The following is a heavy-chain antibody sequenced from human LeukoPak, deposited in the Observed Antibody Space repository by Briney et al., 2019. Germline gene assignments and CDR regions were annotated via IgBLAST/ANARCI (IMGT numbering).Heavy chain of an antibody. Sequence: PGRSLRLSCAASGFTFSSYAMHWVRQAPGKGLEWVAVISYDGSNKYYADSVKGRFTISRDNSKNTLYLQMNSLRAEDTAVYYCAKGFYDFWSAADFDYWGQGTLVTVSS. CDR3: AKGFYDFWSAADFDY. D-gene: IGHD3-3*01. V-gene: IGHV3-30-3*01. CDR1: GFTFSSYA. CDR2: ISYDGSNK. J-gene: IGHJ4*02.